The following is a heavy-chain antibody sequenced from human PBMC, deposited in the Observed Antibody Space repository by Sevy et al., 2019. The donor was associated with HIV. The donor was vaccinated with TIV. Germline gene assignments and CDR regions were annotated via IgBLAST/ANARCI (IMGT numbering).Heavy chain of an antibody. Sequence: GGSLRLSCAASGFTFSNAWMSWVRQAPGKGLEWVGRIKSKTDGGRTDYAAPVKGRFTISRDDSTNTLYLQMSSLNTEYTAVYYCTTEESGFAFDIWGHGTMVTVSS. CDR2: IKSKTDGGRT. CDR3: TTEESGFAFDI. D-gene: IGHD5-12*01. J-gene: IGHJ3*02. V-gene: IGHV3-15*01. CDR1: GFTFSNAW.